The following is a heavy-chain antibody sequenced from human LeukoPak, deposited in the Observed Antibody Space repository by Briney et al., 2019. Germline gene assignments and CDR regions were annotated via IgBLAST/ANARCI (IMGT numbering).Heavy chain of an antibody. CDR3: AREVAESFDY. V-gene: IGHV3-21*01. CDR1: GFTFSTYS. J-gene: IGHJ4*02. D-gene: IGHD6-19*01. Sequence: PGGSLRLSCAASGFTFSTYSMNWVRQAPGKGLEWVSSIGGSSSSIYYADSVKGRFTLSRDNAKNSLYLQMNSLRAEDTAVYYCAREVAESFDYWGQGTLVTVSS. CDR2: IGGSSSSI.